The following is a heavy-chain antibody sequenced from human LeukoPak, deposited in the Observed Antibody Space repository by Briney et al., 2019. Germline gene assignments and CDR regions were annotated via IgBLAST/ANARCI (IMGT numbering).Heavy chain of an antibody. V-gene: IGHV3-49*04. CDR3: TRVYGPEFGSWSYLVDY. D-gene: IGHD3-10*01. CDR2: IRSKAYGGTT. Sequence: PGGSLRLSCTASGFTFGDYAMSWVRQAPGKGLEWVGFIRSKAYGGTTEYAASVKGRFTISRDDSKSIAYLQMNSLKTEDTAVYYCTRVYGPEFGSWSYLVDYWGQGTLVTVSS. CDR1: GFTFGDYA. J-gene: IGHJ4*02.